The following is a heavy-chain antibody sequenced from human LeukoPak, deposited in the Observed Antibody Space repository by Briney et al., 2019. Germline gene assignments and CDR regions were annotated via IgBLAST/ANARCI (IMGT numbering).Heavy chain of an antibody. CDR2: IYTSGST. CDR3: ARRLGYCSSTSCRAFDP. D-gene: IGHD2-2*01. J-gene: IGHJ5*02. V-gene: IGHV4-61*02. Sequence: PSETLSLTCTVSGGSISSGSYYWSWIRQPAGKGLEWIGRIYTSGSTNYNPSLKSRVTISVDTSKNQFSLKLSSVTAADTAVYYCARRLGYCSSTSCRAFDPWGQGTLVTVSS. CDR1: GGSISSGSYY.